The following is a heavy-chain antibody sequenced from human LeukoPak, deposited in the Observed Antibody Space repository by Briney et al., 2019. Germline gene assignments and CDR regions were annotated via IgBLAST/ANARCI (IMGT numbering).Heavy chain of an antibody. Sequence: GGSLRLSCAASGFTVSSNYMSWVRQAPGKGLEWVSVIYSGGSTYYADSVKGRFTISRDNSKNTLYLQMNSLRAEDTAVYYCARVDADDYYDSSGYYYSYWGQGTLVTVSS. CDR3: ARVDADDYYDSSGYYYSY. CDR1: GFTVSSNY. V-gene: IGHV3-66*01. CDR2: IYSGGST. J-gene: IGHJ4*02. D-gene: IGHD3-22*01.